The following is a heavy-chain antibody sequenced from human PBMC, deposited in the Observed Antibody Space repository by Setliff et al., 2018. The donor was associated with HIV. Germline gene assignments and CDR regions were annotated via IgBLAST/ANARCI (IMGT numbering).Heavy chain of an antibody. CDR2: IYTSGST. D-gene: IGHD3-10*01. V-gene: IGHV4-61*09. CDR3: ARDQGHGSGRSYYYYYMDV. J-gene: IGHJ6*03. CDR1: GGSISSGSYY. Sequence: SETLSLTCTVSGGSISSGSYYWSWIRQPAGKGLEWIGHIYTSGSTNYNPSLKSRVTISVDTSKNQFSLKLSSVTAADTAVYYCARDQGHGSGRSYYYYYMDVWGKGTTVTVPS.